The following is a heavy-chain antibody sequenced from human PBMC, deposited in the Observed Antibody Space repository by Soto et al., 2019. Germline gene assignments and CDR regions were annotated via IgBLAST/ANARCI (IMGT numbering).Heavy chain of an antibody. CDR2: MNPNSGNT. J-gene: IGHJ3*02. D-gene: IGHD6-19*01. V-gene: IGHV1-8*01. CDR3: ASSGWDNDAFDI. Sequence: ASVKVSCKASGHTFTSYDINWVRQATGQGLEWMGWMNPNSGNTGYAQKFQGRVTMTRNTSISTAYMELSSLRSEDTAVYYCASSGWDNDAFDIWGQGTMVTVS. CDR1: GHTFTSYD.